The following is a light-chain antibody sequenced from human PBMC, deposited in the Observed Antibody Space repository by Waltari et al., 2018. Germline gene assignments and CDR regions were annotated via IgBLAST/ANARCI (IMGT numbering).Light chain of an antibody. CDR3: QQADGIPFT. J-gene: IGKJ2*01. CDR1: QSVSRY. V-gene: IGKV1-39*01. CDR2: TTS. Sequence: DIKMIQSPSSLSASVGDTVTITCRASQSVSRYLHWYQQRPGEATYLLNFTTSNLQGGVPSRFSGSGCGKEFILTINSLQPEDFATYYCQQADGIPFTFGQGTKVEVK.